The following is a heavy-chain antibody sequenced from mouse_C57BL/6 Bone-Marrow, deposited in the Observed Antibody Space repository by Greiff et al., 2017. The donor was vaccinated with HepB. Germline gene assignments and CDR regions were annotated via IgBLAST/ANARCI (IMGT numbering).Heavy chain of an antibody. CDR3: GRNEDGYYGTRFAY. Sequence: VQLQQSGAELVKPGASVTLSCKASGYTFTEYTIHWVKQRSGQGLEWIGWFYPGSGSIKYNEKFKDKATLTADTSSSKFYMELSRLKSEDAAVYLCGRNEDGYYGTRFAYWGQGTLVTVSA. J-gene: IGHJ3*01. CDR1: GYTFTEYT. CDR2: FYPGSGSI. D-gene: IGHD1-1*01. V-gene: IGHV1-62-2*01.